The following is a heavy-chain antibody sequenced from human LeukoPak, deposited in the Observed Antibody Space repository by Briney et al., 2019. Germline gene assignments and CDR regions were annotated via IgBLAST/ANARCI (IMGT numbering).Heavy chain of an antibody. CDR1: GYTFTSYG. J-gene: IGHJ6*03. CDR2: ISAYNGNT. Sequence: ASVKVSCKASGYTFTSYGISWVRQAPGQGLEWMGWISAYNGNTNYAQKLQARVTMTTDTSTSTAYMELRSLRSDDTAVYYCARGWAAEYYYYYYMDVWGKGTTVTVSS. CDR3: ARGWAAEYYYYYYMDV. D-gene: IGHD6-13*01. V-gene: IGHV1-18*01.